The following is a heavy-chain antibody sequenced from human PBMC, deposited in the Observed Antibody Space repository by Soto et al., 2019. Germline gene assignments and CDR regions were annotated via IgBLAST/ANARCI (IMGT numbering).Heavy chain of an antibody. J-gene: IGHJ4*02. D-gene: IGHD3-22*01. V-gene: IGHV1-2*04. CDR1: GYTFTGYY. CDR2: INPNSGGT. CDR3: ARDRGSSGYYYYYFDY. Sequence: GVSVKVSCKASGYTFTGYYMHWVRQAPGQGLEWMGWINPNSGGTNYAQKFQGWVTMTRDTSISTAYMELSRLRSDDTAVYYCARDRGSSGYYYYYFDYWGQGTLVTVSS.